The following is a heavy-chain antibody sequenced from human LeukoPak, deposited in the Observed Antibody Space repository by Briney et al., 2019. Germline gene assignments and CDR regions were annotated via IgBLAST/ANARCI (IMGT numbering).Heavy chain of an antibody. D-gene: IGHD3-22*01. J-gene: IGHJ4*02. CDR2: IYYSGST. V-gene: IGHV4-59*01. Sequence: SETLSLTCTVSGGSISSYYWSWIRQPPGKGLEWIGYIYYSGSTNYNPSLKSRVTISVDTSKNQFPLKLSSVTAADTAVYYCARRARHSSGQPFDYWGQGTLVTVSS. CDR3: ARRARHSSGQPFDY. CDR1: GGSISSYY.